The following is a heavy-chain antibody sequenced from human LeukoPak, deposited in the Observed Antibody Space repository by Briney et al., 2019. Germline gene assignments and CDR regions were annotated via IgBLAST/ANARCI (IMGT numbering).Heavy chain of an antibody. D-gene: IGHD1-26*01. CDR2: LYNRGGT. V-gene: IGHV4-4*07. CDR1: GGPISSHY. J-gene: IGHJ4*02. Sequence: SSETLSLTCTVSGGPISSHYWSWIRQPAGKGLEWIGRLYNRGGTSYNPSLKSRVTISVDMSKNHLSLKLSSVNDADTAVYYCARGVNYGSIWGQGTLVTVSS. CDR3: ARGVNYGSI.